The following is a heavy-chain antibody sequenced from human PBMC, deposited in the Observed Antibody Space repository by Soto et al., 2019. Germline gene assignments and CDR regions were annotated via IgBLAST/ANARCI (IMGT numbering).Heavy chain of an antibody. CDR2: ISWNSGSI. CDR3: AKSKIAVAGTGYFDY. CDR1: GFTFDDYA. Sequence: GGSLRLSCAASGFTFDDYAMHWVRQAPGKGLEWVSGISWNSGSIGYADSVKGRFTISRDNAKNSLYLQMNSLRAEDTALYYCAKSKIAVAGTGYFDYWGQGTLVTVSS. V-gene: IGHV3-9*01. J-gene: IGHJ4*02. D-gene: IGHD6-19*01.